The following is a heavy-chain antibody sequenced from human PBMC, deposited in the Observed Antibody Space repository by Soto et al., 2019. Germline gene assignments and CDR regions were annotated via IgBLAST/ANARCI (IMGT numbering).Heavy chain of an antibody. Sequence: GGSLRLSCAASGFTFSSYGMHWVRQAPGKGLEWVAVIWYDGSNKYYADSVKGRFTISRDNSKNTLYLQMNSLRAEDTAVYYCAKDITIFGVVIAHKYYYYGMDVWGQGTTVTVSS. J-gene: IGHJ6*02. V-gene: IGHV3-30*02. CDR3: AKDITIFGVVIAHKYYYYGMDV. CDR1: GFTFSSYG. D-gene: IGHD3-3*01. CDR2: IWYDGSNK.